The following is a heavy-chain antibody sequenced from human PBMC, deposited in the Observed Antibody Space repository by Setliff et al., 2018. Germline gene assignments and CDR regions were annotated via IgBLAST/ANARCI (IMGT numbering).Heavy chain of an antibody. J-gene: IGHJ6*03. CDR2: IYWDDTK. Sequence: SCPTMVNPTQTLTLTCTFSGFSLSTTSVGVGWIRQPPGKALEWLALIYWDDTKKYNPSLETRLTVSKDTSKNQGGRKRTKREQGEEEKEGGEKRKTGEKENGKEKGKRGGKG. D-gene: IGHD7-27*01. CDR3: EKRKTGEKENGKEKGKR. V-gene: IGHV2-5*02. CDR1: GFSLSTTSVG.